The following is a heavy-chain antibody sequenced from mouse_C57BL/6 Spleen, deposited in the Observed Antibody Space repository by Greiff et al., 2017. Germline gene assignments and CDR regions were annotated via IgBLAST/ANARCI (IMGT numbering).Heavy chain of an antibody. V-gene: IGHV1-62-2*01. D-gene: IGHD1-1*01. CDR2: FYPGSGSI. J-gene: IGHJ4*01. Sequence: VQLQQSGAELVKPGASVKLSCKASGYTFTEYTIHWVKQRSGQGLEWIGWFYPGSGSIKYNEKFKDKATLTADKSSSTVYMELSRLTSEDSAVYFCARHEGSYYYGSRYYAMDYWGQGTSVTVSS. CDR1: GYTFTEYT. CDR3: ARHEGSYYYGSRYYAMDY.